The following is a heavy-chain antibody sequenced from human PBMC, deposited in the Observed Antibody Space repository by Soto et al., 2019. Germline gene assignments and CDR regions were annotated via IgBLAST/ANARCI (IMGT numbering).Heavy chain of an antibody. D-gene: IGHD4-17*01. CDR2: MNPNSGNT. CDR1: GYTFTSYD. CDR3: AVGYYGDCLYYYYYYYMDV. V-gene: IGHV1-8*01. J-gene: IGHJ6*03. Sequence: ASVKVSCKASGYTFTSYDINWVRQATGQGLEWMGWMNPNSGNTGYAQKFQGRVTMTRNTSISTAYMELSSLRSEDTAVYYCAVGYYGDCLYYYYYYYMDVWGKGSTVSVAS.